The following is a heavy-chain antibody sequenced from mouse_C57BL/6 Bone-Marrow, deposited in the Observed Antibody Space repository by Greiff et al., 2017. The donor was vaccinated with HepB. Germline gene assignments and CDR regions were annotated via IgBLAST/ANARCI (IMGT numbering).Heavy chain of an antibody. Sequence: EVKLQESGAELVRPGASVKLSCTASGFNIKDDYMHWVKQRPEQGLEWIGWIDPENGDTEYASKFQGKATITADTSSNTAYLQLSSLTSEDTAVYYCTTYYSNYAWFAYWGQGTLVTVSA. J-gene: IGHJ3*01. V-gene: IGHV14-4*01. CDR2: IDPENGDT. CDR1: GFNIKDDY. CDR3: TTYYSNYAWFAY. D-gene: IGHD2-5*01.